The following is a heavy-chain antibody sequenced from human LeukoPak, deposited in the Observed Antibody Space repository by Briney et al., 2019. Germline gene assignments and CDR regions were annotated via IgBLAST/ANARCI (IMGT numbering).Heavy chain of an antibody. Sequence: SVKVSCKASGGTLSSYDINWVRQAPGQGLEWIGRIIPMFGIVSYAQNFQGRVTITADKSTNTAYMELSSLRSEDTAFYYCARADSSGYSLDENFDYWGQGTLVTVSS. CDR1: GGTLSSYD. J-gene: IGHJ4*02. CDR2: IIPMFGIV. D-gene: IGHD3-22*01. CDR3: ARADSSGYSLDENFDY. V-gene: IGHV1-69*04.